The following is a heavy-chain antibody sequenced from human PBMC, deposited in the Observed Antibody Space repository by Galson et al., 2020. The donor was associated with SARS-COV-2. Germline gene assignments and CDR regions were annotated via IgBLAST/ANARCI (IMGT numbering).Heavy chain of an antibody. V-gene: IGHV3-23*01. J-gene: IGHJ3*02. Sequence: GGSLRLSCAASGFTFSSYAMGWVRQAPGKGLEWVSTITGSGGSTYYANSVKGRFTISRDNSKNTLYVQMNSLRAEDTAVYYCAKRQYGSGSHFGAFDIWGQGTMVTVSS. CDR3: AKRQYGSGSHFGAFDI. D-gene: IGHD3-10*01. CDR1: GFTFSSYA. CDR2: ITGSGGST.